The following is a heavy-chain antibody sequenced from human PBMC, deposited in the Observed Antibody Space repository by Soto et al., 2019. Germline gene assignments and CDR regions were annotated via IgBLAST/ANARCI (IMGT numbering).Heavy chain of an antibody. D-gene: IGHD1-20*01. CDR2: IYHSGST. J-gene: IGHJ6*02. Sequence: SETLSLTCAVSGGSISSSNWWSWVRQPPGKGLEWIGEIYHSGSTNYNPSLKSRVTISVDKSKNQFSLKLSSVTAADTAVYYCARVITGTPYYYYYGMDVWGQGTTVTVSS. CDR1: GGSISSSNW. CDR3: ARVITGTPYYYYYGMDV. V-gene: IGHV4-4*02.